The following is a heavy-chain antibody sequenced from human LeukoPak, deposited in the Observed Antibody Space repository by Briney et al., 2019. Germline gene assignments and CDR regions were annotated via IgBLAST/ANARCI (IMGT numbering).Heavy chain of an antibody. CDR3: AKDRRSCSGGNCYGMDV. D-gene: IGHD2-15*01. CDR2: ISGSGGST. V-gene: IGHV3-23*01. CDR1: GFIFSSYG. Sequence: GGSLRLSCAASGFIFSSYGMSWARQAPGQGLEWVSAISGSGGSTYYADSVKGRFTISRDNSKNMLSLQMNSLRAEDTAVYYCAKDRRSCSGGNCYGMDVWGQGTTVTVSS. J-gene: IGHJ6*02.